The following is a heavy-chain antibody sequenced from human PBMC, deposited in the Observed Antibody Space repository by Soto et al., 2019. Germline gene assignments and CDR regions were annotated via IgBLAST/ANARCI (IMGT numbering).Heavy chain of an antibody. CDR1: GFTGSLNY. J-gene: IGHJ4*02. CDR2: IIDSGAST. D-gene: IGHD3-10*01. Sequence: GGSLRLSCAGSGFTGSLNYMGWARQAPGKGLEWVSDIIDSGASTYYADSVKGRFTISRDNSKSTLYLQMNSLRAEDTAVYYCARSYYRSETLYNPFDYWGQGTLVTVSS. V-gene: IGHV3-23*01. CDR3: ARSYYRSETLYNPFDY.